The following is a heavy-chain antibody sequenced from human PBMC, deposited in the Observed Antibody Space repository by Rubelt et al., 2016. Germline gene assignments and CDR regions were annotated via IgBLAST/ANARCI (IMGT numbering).Heavy chain of an antibody. CDR3: ASQIWSGSSDY. Sequence: EVQLVESGGDLVQPGGSLRLSCATSGFTFSDHYMEWVRQAPGKGLEWVSSISSSSSYIYYADSVKGRFTISRDNAKNSLYLQMNSLRAEDTAVYYCASQIWSGSSDYWGQGTLVTVSS. CDR2: ISSSSSYI. V-gene: IGHV3-21*01. J-gene: IGHJ4*02. CDR1: GFTFSDHY. D-gene: IGHD3-3*01.